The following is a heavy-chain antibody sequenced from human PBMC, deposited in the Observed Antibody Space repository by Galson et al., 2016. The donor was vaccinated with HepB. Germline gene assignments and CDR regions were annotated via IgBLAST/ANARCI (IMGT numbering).Heavy chain of an antibody. CDR2: IYTDGET. V-gene: IGHV3-53*05. Sequence: SLRLSCAVSGFTVSTYYMSWVRLAPGKGLEWVSVIYTDGETHFADSVKGRFSISRDISRNTLYLQMNSLRVEDTALYYCARYRFFFGSGSYSLRRGYYHGMDVWGQGTTATVSS. CDR1: GFTVSTYY. CDR3: ARYRFFFGSGSYSLRRGYYHGMDV. J-gene: IGHJ6*02. D-gene: IGHD3-10*01.